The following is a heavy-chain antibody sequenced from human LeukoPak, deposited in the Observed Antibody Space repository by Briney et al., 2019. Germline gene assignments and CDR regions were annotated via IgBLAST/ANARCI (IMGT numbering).Heavy chain of an antibody. V-gene: IGHV3-48*02. D-gene: IGHD6-13*01. Sequence: GGSLRLSCAASGFTFSSYGMNWVRQAPGKGLEWVSYISSSSSTIYYADSVKGRFTISRDNAKNSLYLQMNSLRDEDTAVYYCARDFTTGIAAAGPTFDYWGQGTLVTVSS. J-gene: IGHJ4*02. CDR1: GFTFSSYG. CDR2: ISSSSSTI. CDR3: ARDFTTGIAAAGPTFDY.